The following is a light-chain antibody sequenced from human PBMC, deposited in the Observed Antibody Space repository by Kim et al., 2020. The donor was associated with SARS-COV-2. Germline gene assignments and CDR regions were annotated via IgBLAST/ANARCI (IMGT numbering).Light chain of an antibody. J-gene: IGLJ1*01. CDR2: EVS. Sequence: QSALTQPASVSGSPGQSITISCTGTSIDVGSYNLVSWYQQHPGKAPKLMIYEVSKRPSGVSNRFSGSKSGNTASLTISGLQAEDEADYYCCSYAGSSTPYVFGTGTKVTVL. V-gene: IGLV2-23*02. CDR1: SIDVGSYNL. CDR3: CSYAGSSTPYV.